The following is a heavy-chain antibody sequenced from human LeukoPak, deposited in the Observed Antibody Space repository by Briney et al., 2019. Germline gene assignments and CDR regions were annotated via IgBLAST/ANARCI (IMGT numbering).Heavy chain of an antibody. CDR3: ARDSNFAYLDS. D-gene: IGHD4/OR15-4a*01. Sequence: GGSLRLSCAASGFMFSANWMYWVRQAPGKGLEYVASMNQDGSQKYYMDSVKGRFTISRDNAKNSLYLQLNSLRVEDTAVYFCARDSNFAYLDSWGQGTLVTVSS. V-gene: IGHV3-7*05. J-gene: IGHJ4*02. CDR2: MNQDGSQK. CDR1: GFMFSANW.